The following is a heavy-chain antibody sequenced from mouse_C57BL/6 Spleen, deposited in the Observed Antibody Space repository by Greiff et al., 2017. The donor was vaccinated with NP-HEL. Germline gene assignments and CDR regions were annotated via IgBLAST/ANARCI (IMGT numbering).Heavy chain of an antibody. CDR1: GFNIKDYY. V-gene: IGHV14-1*01. J-gene: IGHJ4*01. Sequence: EVQLQQSGAELVRPGASVKLSCTASGFNIKDYYMHWVKQRPEQGLEWIGRIDPEDGDTEYAPKFQGKATMTADTSSNTAYLQLSSLTSEDTAVYYCTTRRIYYGSSGDYAMDYWGQGASVTVAS. CDR2: IDPEDGDT. D-gene: IGHD1-1*01. CDR3: TTRRIYYGSSGDYAMDY.